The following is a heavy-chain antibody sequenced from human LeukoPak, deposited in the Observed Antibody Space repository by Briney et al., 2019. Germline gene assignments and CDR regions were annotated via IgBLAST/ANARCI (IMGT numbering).Heavy chain of an antibody. CDR1: GFTVSSNY. CDR3: AQGGYFAFDF. D-gene: IGHD2-2*03. V-gene: IGHV3-53*01. CDR2: INRSGRT. Sequence: GGSLRLSCAASGFTVSSNYMSWVRQAPGKGLEWVSGINRSGRTYYTDSVKGRFTISRDNSKSTLYLEMNSLRAEDTAVYYCAQGGYFAFDFWGQGTMVTVSS. J-gene: IGHJ3*01.